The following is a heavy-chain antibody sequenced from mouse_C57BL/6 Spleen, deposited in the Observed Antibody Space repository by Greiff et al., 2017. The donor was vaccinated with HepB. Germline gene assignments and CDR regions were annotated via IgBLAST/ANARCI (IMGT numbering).Heavy chain of an antibody. Sequence: QVQLKESGSELRSPGSSVKLSCKDFDSEVFPIAYMSWVRQKPGHGFEWIGGILPSIGRTIYGEKFEDKATLDADTLSNTAYLELNSLTSEDSAIYYCARSGGSSSWYFDVWGTGTTVTVSS. V-gene: IGHV15-2*01. D-gene: IGHD1-1*01. CDR1: DSEVFPIAY. J-gene: IGHJ1*03. CDR3: ARSGGSSSWYFDV. CDR2: ILPSIGRT.